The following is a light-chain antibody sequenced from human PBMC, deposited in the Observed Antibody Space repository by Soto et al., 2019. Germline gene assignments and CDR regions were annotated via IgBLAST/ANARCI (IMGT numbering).Light chain of an antibody. CDR3: QQRSNWPPT. Sequence: EVVMKQSPDTLSVSPGERATLSCRASQSVGSNLAWYQQKPGQAPRLLIYTTSTRAAGVPARFSGSGSGTDFTLTISSLEPEDFAVYYCQQRSNWPPTFGQGTKVDI. V-gene: IGKV3-11*01. CDR2: TTS. CDR1: QSVGSN. J-gene: IGKJ1*01.